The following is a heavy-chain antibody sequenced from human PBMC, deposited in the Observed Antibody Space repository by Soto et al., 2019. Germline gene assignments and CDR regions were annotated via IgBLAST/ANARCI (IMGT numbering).Heavy chain of an antibody. J-gene: IGHJ6*04. V-gene: IGHV1-69*01. CDR3: AGTTTVVTPSGYYCYGMDV. CDR2: IIPIFGTA. D-gene: IGHD4-17*01. CDR1: GGTFSSYA. Sequence: QVQLVQSGAEVKKPGSSVKVSCKASGGTFSSYAISWVRQAPGQGLEWMGGIIPIFGTANYAQKFQGRVPVTAEESTSTAYMELSSLGSECTAVYYCAGTTTVVTPSGYYCYGMDVWGKGTTVTVSS.